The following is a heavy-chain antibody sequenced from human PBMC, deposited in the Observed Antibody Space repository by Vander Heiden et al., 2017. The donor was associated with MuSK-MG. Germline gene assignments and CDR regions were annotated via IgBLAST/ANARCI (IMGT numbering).Heavy chain of an antibody. CDR3: MNDSSGYSY. Sequence: GGSLSLSCAASGLTFSSYPMSWVRQAPGKGLEWLSTIIGSGSTTFYADSVKSRFTISRDNSKNTLFLQMNSQRAEDTAVYYYMNDSSGYSYWGQGTLVTVSS. J-gene: IGHJ4*02. CDR1: GLTFSSYP. CDR2: IIGSGSTT. D-gene: IGHD3-22*01. V-gene: IGHV3-23*01.